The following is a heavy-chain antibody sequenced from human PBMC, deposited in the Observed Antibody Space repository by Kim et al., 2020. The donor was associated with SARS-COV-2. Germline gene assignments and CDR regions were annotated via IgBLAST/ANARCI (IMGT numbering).Heavy chain of an antibody. D-gene: IGHD3-10*01. J-gene: IGHJ4*02. Sequence: ASVKVSCKASGYTFTSYAMHWVRQAPGQRLEWMGWINAGNGNTKYSQKFQGRVTITRDTSASTAYMELSSLRSEDTAVYYCARGSRDYGSGTLPGGYWGQGTLVTVSS. CDR3: ARGSRDYGSGTLPGGY. CDR1: GYTFTSYA. V-gene: IGHV1-3*01. CDR2: INAGNGNT.